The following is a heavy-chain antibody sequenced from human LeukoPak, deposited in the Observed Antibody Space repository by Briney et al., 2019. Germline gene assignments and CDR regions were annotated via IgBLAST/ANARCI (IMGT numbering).Heavy chain of an antibody. CDR2: IYYNGST. CDR3: ARVGYDSSGYNYYYYYMDV. CDR1: GGSISSHY. J-gene: IGHJ6*03. Sequence: SETLSLTCTVSGGSISSHYWSWIRQPPGEGLECIGYIYYNGSTNYNPSLKSRVTISVDTSKNQFSLKLTSVTAADTAVYYCARVGYDSSGYNYYYYYMDVWGRGTTVTVSS. D-gene: IGHD3-22*01. V-gene: IGHV4-59*11.